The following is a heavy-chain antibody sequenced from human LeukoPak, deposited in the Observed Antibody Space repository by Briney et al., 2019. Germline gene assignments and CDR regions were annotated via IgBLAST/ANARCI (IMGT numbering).Heavy chain of an antibody. CDR3: GKGWQWLPYFDY. CDR2: ISSSSSTI. V-gene: IGHV3-48*01. CDR1: GFTFSSYS. Sequence: PGGSLRLSCAASGFTFSSYSMNWVRQAPGKGLEWVSYISSSSSTIYYADSVKGRFTISRDNSKNTVYLQMNSLRAEDTAVYYCGKGWQWLPYFDYWGQGTLVTVSS. D-gene: IGHD6-19*01. J-gene: IGHJ4*02.